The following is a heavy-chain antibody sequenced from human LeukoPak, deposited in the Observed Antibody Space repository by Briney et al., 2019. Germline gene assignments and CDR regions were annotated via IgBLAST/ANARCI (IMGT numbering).Heavy chain of an antibody. J-gene: IGHJ4*02. V-gene: IGHV1-2*02. D-gene: IGHD3-22*01. CDR2: INPTSGGI. CDR1: TFTGHN. Sequence: ASVKVSCKHTFTGHNIHWVRQAPGQGLEFVGWINPTSGGIKYAQKFQGRVTMTRDTSINTVYVELSSLTSDDAALYYCVVSVQAAAIPAFDCWGQGTPVTVSP. CDR3: VVSVQAAAIPAFDC.